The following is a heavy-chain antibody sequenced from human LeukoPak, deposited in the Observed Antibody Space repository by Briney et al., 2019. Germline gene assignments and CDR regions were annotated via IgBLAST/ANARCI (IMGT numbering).Heavy chain of an antibody. D-gene: IGHD3-22*01. CDR1: GYTFTSYG. Sequence: GASVKVSCKASGYTFTSYGISWVRQAPGQGLEWMGWISAYNGNTNYAQKLQGRVTMTTDTSTSTAYMELRSLRSDDTAVYYCAXDXGXYDXXGYLXPFDAFDIWGQGTMVTVSS. V-gene: IGHV1-18*01. J-gene: IGHJ3*02. CDR2: ISAYNGNT. CDR3: AXDXGXYDXXGYLXPFDAFDI.